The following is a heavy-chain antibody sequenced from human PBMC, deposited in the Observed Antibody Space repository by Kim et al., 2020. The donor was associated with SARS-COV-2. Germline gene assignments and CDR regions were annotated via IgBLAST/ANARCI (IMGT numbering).Heavy chain of an antibody. Sequence: SETLSLTCTVSGGSISSGGYYWSWIRQHPGKGLEWIGYIYYSGSTYYNPSLKSRVTISVDTSKNQFSLKLSSVTAADTAVYYCARINRPVGYYYYGMDVWGQGTTVTVSS. CDR1: GGSISSGGYY. D-gene: IGHD1-26*01. V-gene: IGHV4-31*03. J-gene: IGHJ6*02. CDR3: ARINRPVGYYYYGMDV. CDR2: IYYSGST.